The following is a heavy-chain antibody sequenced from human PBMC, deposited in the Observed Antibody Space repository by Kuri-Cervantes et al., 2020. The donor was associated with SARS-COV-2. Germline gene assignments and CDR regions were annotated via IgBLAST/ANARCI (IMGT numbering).Heavy chain of an antibody. CDR2: IFSNDEK. D-gene: IGHD2-2*01. J-gene: IGHJ5*02. CDR3: AWMGGYCSSTSCSRRFDP. V-gene: IGHV2-26*04. CDR1: GGSISSYYW. Sequence: ETLSLTCTVSGGSISSYYWSWIRQPPGKALEWLAHIFSNDEKSYSTSLKSRLTISKDTSKSQVVLTMTNMDPVDTATYYCAWMGGYCSSTSCSRRFDPWGQGTQVTVSS.